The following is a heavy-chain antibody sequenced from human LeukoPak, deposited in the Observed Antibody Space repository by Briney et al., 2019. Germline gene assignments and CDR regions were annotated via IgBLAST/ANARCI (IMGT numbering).Heavy chain of an antibody. CDR1: GGSISSSSYY. CDR3: ASVIGVVPNWFDP. J-gene: IGHJ5*02. V-gene: IGHV4-39*01. D-gene: IGHD3-22*01. Sequence: SETLSLTCTVSGGSISSSSYYWGWIRQPPGKGLEWIGSIYYSGSTYYNPSLKSRVTISVDTSKNQFSLKLSSVTAADTAVYYCASVIGVVPNWFDPWGQGTLVTVSS. CDR2: IYYSGST.